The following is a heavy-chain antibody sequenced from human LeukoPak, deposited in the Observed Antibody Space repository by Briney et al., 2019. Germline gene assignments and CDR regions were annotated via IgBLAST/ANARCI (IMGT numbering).Heavy chain of an antibody. CDR2: ISGSGGST. CDR1: GFTFSSYA. D-gene: IGHD3-10*01. V-gene: IGHV3-23*01. J-gene: IGHJ4*02. CDR3: ARTGDPLYYYGSGSFPKAGGPPDY. Sequence: GGSLRLSCAASGFTFSSYAMSWVRQAPGKGLEWVSAISGSGGSTYYADSVKGRFTISRDNSKNTLYLQMNSLRPEDTAVYYCARTGDPLYYYGSGSFPKAGGPPDYWGQGTLVTVSS.